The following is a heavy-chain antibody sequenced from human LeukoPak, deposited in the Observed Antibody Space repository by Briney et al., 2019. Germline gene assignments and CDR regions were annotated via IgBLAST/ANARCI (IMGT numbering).Heavy chain of an antibody. J-gene: IGHJ4*02. CDR1: GGSIRNYY. Sequence: SETLSLTCTVSGGSIRNYYWGWIRQSAGKGLEWIGRIYSSGSTDYNPSLKSRVTMSIDMSRKQFSLRLISVTAADTAVYYCAREDGWPRYYFDFWGQGTLVTVSS. CDR3: AREDGWPRYYFDF. D-gene: IGHD5-24*01. CDR2: IYSSGST. V-gene: IGHV4-4*07.